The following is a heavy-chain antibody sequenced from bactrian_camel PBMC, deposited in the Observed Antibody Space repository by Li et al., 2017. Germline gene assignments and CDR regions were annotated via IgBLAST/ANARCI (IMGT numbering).Heavy chain of an antibody. J-gene: IGHJ4*01. V-gene: IGHV3S55*01. Sequence: VQLVESGGGSVQAGGSLKLSCEFGALTYGSITVAWFRQTPGKEREGVAGIASDGSTIYADSVKGRFTISKDSDKNTLYLQMNSLKPEDTAMYYCAAGCPIWTGLLSGDWGQGTQVTVS. CDR1: ALTYGSIT. D-gene: IGHD2*01. CDR2: IASDGST. CDR3: AAGCPIWTGLLSGD.